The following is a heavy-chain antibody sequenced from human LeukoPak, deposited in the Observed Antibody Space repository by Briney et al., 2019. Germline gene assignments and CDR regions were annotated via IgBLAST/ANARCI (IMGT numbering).Heavy chain of an antibody. J-gene: IGHJ4*02. V-gene: IGHV3-53*01. D-gene: IGHD3-22*01. Sequence: PGGSLRLSCAASGFTVSSHYVTWVRQAPGKGLEWVSVIYSGVSADYADSVKGRFTISRDNSKNTLYLQMNSLRAEDTAVYYCARARPYYYDSSGPRAGGYYFDYWGQGTLVTVSS. CDR1: GFTVSSHY. CDR2: IYSGVSA. CDR3: ARARPYYYDSSGPRAGGYYFDY.